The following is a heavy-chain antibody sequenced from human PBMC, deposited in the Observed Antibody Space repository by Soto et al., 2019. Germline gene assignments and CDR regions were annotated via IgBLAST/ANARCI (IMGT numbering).Heavy chain of an antibody. CDR2: INPSGGST. V-gene: IGHV1-46*03. D-gene: IGHD3-10*01. CDR1: GYTFTSYY. Sequence: ASVKVSCKASGYTFTSYYMHWVRQAPGQGLEWMGIINPSGGSTSYAQKFQGRVTMTRDTSTSTVYMELSSLRSEDTAVYYCARVGSGSYPKSPYFDYWGQGTLVTVSS. CDR3: ARVGSGSYPKSPYFDY. J-gene: IGHJ4*02.